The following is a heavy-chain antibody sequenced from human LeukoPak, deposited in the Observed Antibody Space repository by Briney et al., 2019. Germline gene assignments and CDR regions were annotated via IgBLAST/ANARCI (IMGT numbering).Heavy chain of an antibody. J-gene: IGHJ5*02. V-gene: IGHV4-39*01. Sequence: SKTLSLTCTVSGDSITSSSFYWAWIRQPPGKGLEWIGTIYYSGSTYYNPSLKSRVTISGDTSKNQFSLKLSSVTAADTAVYYCARHRPTVRYSDYDRRWFDPWGQGTLVTVSS. D-gene: IGHD5-12*01. CDR3: ARHRPTVRYSDYDRRWFDP. CDR1: GDSITSSSFY. CDR2: IYYSGST.